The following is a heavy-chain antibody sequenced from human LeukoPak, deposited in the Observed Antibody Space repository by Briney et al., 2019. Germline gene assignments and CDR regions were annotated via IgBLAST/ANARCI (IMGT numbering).Heavy chain of an antibody. D-gene: IGHD2-15*01. CDR1: GYTFTNYY. Sequence: ASVKVSCKASGYTFTNYYMHWVRQAPGQGLEWIGWINPNSGGTNYAQKFQGRVTMTRDTSISTAYMELTTLRSDDTAVYYCARDHGGNCSVDSCLDAFDIWGQGTMVTVSS. CDR3: ARDHGGNCSVDSCLDAFDI. V-gene: IGHV1-2*02. CDR2: INPNSGGT. J-gene: IGHJ3*02.